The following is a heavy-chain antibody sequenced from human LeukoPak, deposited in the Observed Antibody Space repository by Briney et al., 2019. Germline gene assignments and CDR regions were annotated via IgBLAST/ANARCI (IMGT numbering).Heavy chain of an antibody. Sequence: ASVKVSCKASGGTFSSYAISWVRQAPGQGLEWMGGIIPIFGTANYAQKFQGRVTITADKSTSTAYMELSSLRSEDTAVYYCARLGTTTVTTHYYYYYMDVWGKGTTVTVSS. J-gene: IGHJ6*03. CDR1: GGTFSSYA. CDR2: IIPIFGTA. CDR3: ARLGTTTVTTHYYYYYMDV. D-gene: IGHD4-17*01. V-gene: IGHV1-69*06.